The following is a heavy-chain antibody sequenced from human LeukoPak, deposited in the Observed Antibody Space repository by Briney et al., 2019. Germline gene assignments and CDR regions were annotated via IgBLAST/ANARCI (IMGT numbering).Heavy chain of an antibody. CDR2: LKNKAAGGTI. V-gene: IGHV3-15*01. D-gene: IGHD1-26*01. CDR3: AKDRGNLPIVGATLYFQH. CDR1: GFTFSNAW. J-gene: IGHJ1*01. Sequence: GGSLRLSCATSGFTFSNAWMTWVRQAPGKGLEWVGRLKNKAAGGTIDYAAPVKGRFTISRDDSKNTLYLQMNSLRAEDTAVYYCAKDRGNLPIVGATLYFQHWGQGTLVTVSS.